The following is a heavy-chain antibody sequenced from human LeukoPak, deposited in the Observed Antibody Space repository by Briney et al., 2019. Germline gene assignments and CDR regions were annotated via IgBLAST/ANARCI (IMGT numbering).Heavy chain of an antibody. CDR1: GFTFSIYA. CDR2: ISNDGSDK. V-gene: IGHV3-30*04. Sequence: GGSLRLSCAASGFTFSIYAMHWVRQAQGKGLEWVAVISNDGSDKYYADSVKGRFTISRDNSKSTLYLQMNSLRTEDTAVYYCARRWYFDLWGRGTLVTVSS. J-gene: IGHJ2*01. CDR3: ARRWYFDL.